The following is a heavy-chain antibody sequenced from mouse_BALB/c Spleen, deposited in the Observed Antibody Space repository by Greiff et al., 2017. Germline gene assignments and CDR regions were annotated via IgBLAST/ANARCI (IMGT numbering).Heavy chain of an antibody. D-gene: IGHD1-1*01. CDR1: GFTFTDYY. CDR2: IRNKANGYTT. CDR3: ARAPSIYYYGSTFAY. V-gene: IGHV7-3*02. Sequence: DVHLVESGGGLVQPGGSLRLSCATSGFTFTDYYMSWVRQPPGKALEWLGFIRNKANGYTTEYSASVKGRFTISRDNSQSILYLQMNTLRAEDSATYYCARAPSIYYYGSTFAYWGQGTLVTVSA. J-gene: IGHJ3*01.